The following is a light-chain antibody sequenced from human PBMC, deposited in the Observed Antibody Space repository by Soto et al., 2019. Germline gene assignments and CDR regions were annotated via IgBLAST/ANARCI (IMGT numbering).Light chain of an antibody. Sequence: DIQMTHSPSTLAASVGSRVNITCRASQSVNKWLALFQQKPGKVPKLLIFDASTLQTGVPSRFGGGGSGTEFTLTISGLKTDDFANYYCQQYNSYYTWTFGPGTKVDIK. V-gene: IGKV1-5*01. CDR3: QQYNSYYTWT. CDR1: QSVNKW. CDR2: DAS. J-gene: IGKJ1*01.